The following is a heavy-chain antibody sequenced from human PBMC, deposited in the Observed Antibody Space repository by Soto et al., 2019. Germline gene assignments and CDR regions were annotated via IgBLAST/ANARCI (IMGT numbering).Heavy chain of an antibody. CDR2: ISGSGGST. CDR3: AKDSPNDFWIGPDDLDYYGMDG. V-gene: IGHV3-23*01. D-gene: IGHD3-3*01. J-gene: IGHJ6*02. Sequence: GGSLRLSCAASGFTFSSYAMSWVRQAPGKGLEWVSAISGSGGSTYYADSVKGRFTISRDNSKNTLYLQMNSLRAEDTAVYYCAKDSPNDFWIGPDDLDYYGMDGWGQGTTVTVSS. CDR1: GFTFSSYA.